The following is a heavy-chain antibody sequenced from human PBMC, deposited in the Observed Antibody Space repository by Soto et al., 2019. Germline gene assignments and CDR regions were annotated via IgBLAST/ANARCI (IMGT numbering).Heavy chain of an antibody. CDR2: IWYDGSNK. CDR1: GFTFSSYG. D-gene: IGHD5-12*01. J-gene: IGHJ4*02. Sequence: GGSLRLSCAASGFTFSSYGMHWVRQAPGKGLEWVAVIWYDGSNKYYADSVKGRFTISRDNSKNTLYLQMNSLRAEDTAVYYCARDRSGYNYDFDYWGQGTLVTVSS. CDR3: ARDRSGYNYDFDY. V-gene: IGHV3-33*01.